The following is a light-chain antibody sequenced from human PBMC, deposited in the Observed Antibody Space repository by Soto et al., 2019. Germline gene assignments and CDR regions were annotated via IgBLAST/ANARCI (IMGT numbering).Light chain of an antibody. CDR3: QQYNNLFT. CDR1: QDISNY. Sequence: DIQMTQSPSSLSASVGDRVTITCQARQDISNYLNWYQQKPGKAPKLLIYDASNLETGVPSRFSGSGSGTDFAFTISSLQSEDIATYYCQQYNNLFTFGPGTKVDIK. CDR2: DAS. J-gene: IGKJ3*01. V-gene: IGKV1-33*01.